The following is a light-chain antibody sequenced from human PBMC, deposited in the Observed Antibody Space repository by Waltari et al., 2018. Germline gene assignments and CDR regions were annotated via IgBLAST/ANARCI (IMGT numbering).Light chain of an antibody. Sequence: QSVLTPPPSVSGAPGQRVPISCTGSSSNIGAGYDVHWYQQLPGTAPKLLIYDNNNRPPGVPDRFAGSKSVTSASLAITGLQAEDEADYYCQSYDSSLSVVFGGGTKLTVL. CDR3: QSYDSSLSVV. CDR1: SSNIGAGYD. V-gene: IGLV1-40*01. J-gene: IGLJ2*01. CDR2: DNN.